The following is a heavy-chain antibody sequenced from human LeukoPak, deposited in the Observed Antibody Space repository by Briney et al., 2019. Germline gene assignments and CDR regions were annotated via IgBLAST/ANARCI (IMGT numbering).Heavy chain of an antibody. J-gene: IGHJ4*02. CDR1: GFTFNDYW. CDR3: VRDRTVSTILDY. V-gene: IGHV3-74*03. Sequence: QTGGSLRLSCVGSGFTFNDYWIHWVRQALGKGLVWVSAIKTDGSAMQYADSVKGRFAISRDNAKNTVYLQMNSLRDEDTAVYYCVRDRTVSTILDYWGQGTLVTVSS. CDR2: IKTDGSAM. D-gene: IGHD5/OR15-5a*01.